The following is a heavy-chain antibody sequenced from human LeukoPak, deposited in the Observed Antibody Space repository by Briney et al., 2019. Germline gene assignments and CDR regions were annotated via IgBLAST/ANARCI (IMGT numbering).Heavy chain of an antibody. V-gene: IGHV3-23*01. D-gene: IGHD2-2*01. CDR1: GFTFSDYY. Sequence: PGGSLRLSCAASGFTFSDYYMSWVRQAPGKGLEWVSAISGSGGSTYYADSVKGRFTISRDNSKNTLYLQMNSLRAEDTAVYYCAKAGIVVVPAAKLKSYYFDYWGQGTLVTVSS. CDR2: ISGSGGST. J-gene: IGHJ4*02. CDR3: AKAGIVVVPAAKLKSYYFDY.